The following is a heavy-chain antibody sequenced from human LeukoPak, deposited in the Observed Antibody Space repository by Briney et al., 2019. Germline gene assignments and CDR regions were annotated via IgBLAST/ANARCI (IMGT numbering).Heavy chain of an antibody. CDR2: INPNSGGT. D-gene: IGHD2-2*02. J-gene: IGHJ4*02. CDR1: GYTFTGYY. V-gene: IGHV1-2*02. CDR3: ARDLSQSLYCSSTSCYTPFDY. Sequence: ASLKVSCKASGYTFTGYYMHWVRQAPGQGLEWMGWINPNSGGTNYAQKFQGRVTMTRDTSISTAYMELSRLRSDDTAVYYCARDLSQSLYCSSTSCYTPFDYWGQGTLVTVSS.